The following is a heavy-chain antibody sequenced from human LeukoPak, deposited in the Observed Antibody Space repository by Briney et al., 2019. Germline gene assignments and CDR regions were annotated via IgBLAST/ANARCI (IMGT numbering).Heavy chain of an antibody. V-gene: IGHV4-4*02. Sequence: PSGTLSLTCAVSGASISSNNWWWSWVRQPPGKGLEWIGEIYHSGSTNYNPSLKSRVTMSVDKSKNQFSLKLSSVTAADTAVYFCARGVVPPATFDSWGQGTLVTVSS. CDR2: IYHSGST. CDR1: GASISSNNW. J-gene: IGHJ4*02. D-gene: IGHD2-2*01. CDR3: ARGVVPPATFDS.